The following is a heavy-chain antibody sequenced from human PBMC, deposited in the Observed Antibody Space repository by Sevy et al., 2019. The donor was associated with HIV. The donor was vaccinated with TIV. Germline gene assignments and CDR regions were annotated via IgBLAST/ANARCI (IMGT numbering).Heavy chain of an antibody. D-gene: IGHD2-15*01. V-gene: IGHV3-15*07. Sequence: GGSLRLSCAASGFTFSHAWMNWVRQAPGKGLEWVGRIRSETDGGTADYAAPVKVRFTISRHDSKNTLYLQMNSLKIEDTAVYYCTTEQGYCDGGSFTDFDYWGQGTLVTVSS. J-gene: IGHJ4*02. CDR2: IRSETDGGTA. CDR1: GFTFSHAW. CDR3: TTEQGYCDGGSFTDFDY.